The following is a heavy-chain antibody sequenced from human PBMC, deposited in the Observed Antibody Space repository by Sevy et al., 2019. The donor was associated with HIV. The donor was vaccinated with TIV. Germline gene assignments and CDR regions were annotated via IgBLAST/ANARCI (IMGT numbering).Heavy chain of an antibody. D-gene: IGHD4-4*01. V-gene: IGHV4-59*08. J-gene: IGHJ3*02. CDR1: GGSISDHY. CDR2: FYYGSGTT. CDR3: ARQGATLTTLNAFHI. Sequence: SETLSLTCTVSGGSISDHYWSWIRQPPGKGLEWIGYFYYGSGTTNYNPSLKSRVTISIDTSKNQFSLKVSSVTAADTAVYYCARQGATLTTLNAFHIWGQGTMVTVSS.